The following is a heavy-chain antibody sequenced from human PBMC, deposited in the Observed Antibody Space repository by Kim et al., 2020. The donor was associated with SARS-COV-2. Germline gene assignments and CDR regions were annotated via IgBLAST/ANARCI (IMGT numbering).Heavy chain of an antibody. CDR1: GFTFDDYA. J-gene: IGHJ6*02. CDR2: ISWNSGSI. D-gene: IGHD3-10*01. V-gene: IGHV3-9*01. CDR3: AKPRNYYGSGSGYYYYYYGMDV. Sequence: GGSLRLSCAASGFTFDDYAMHWVRQAPGKGLEWVSGISWNSGSIGYADSVKGRFTISRDNAKNSLYLQMNSLRAEDTALYYCAKPRNYYGSGSGYYYYYYGMDVWGQGTTVTVSS.